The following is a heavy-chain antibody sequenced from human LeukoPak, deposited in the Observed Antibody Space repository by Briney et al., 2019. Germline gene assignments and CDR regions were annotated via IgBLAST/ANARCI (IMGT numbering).Heavy chain of an antibody. CDR2: IQQDGSEK. CDR1: GFTFNYYW. J-gene: IGHJ6*02. Sequence: GGSLRLSCAASGFTFNYYWLTWVRQAPGKGLEWVANIQQDGSEKYYVDSVKGRFIISRDNAKNSLYLQMNSLRAEDTAVYYCGRIAINANNGMDVWGQGTTVTVSS. V-gene: IGHV3-7*01. D-gene: IGHD1/OR15-1a*01. CDR3: GRIAINANNGMDV.